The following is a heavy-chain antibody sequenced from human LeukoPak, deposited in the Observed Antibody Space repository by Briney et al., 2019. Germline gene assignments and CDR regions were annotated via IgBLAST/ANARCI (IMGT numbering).Heavy chain of an antibody. D-gene: IGHD3-9*01. Sequence: SETLSLTCTVSGGSISSYYWSWIRQPAGKGLEWIGRIYTSGSTNYNPSLKSRVTISVDTSKNQFSLKLSSVTAADTAVYYCARGRYFDWSASTHYFDYWGQGTLVTVSS. CDR1: GGSISSYY. V-gene: IGHV4-4*07. CDR2: IYTSGST. J-gene: IGHJ4*02. CDR3: ARGRYFDWSASTHYFDY.